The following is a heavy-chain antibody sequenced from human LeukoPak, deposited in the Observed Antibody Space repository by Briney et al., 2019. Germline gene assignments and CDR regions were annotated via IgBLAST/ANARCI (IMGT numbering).Heavy chain of an antibody. V-gene: IGHV3-48*01. Sequence: PGGSLRLSCVASGFSFSDFSMNWVRQAPGKGLEWVSYISSGGNTLYYADSVKGRFTISRDSAKNSLYLQMNSLRAEDTAVYYCAKELTVDYWGQGTLVTVSS. D-gene: IGHD3-9*01. CDR3: AKELTVDY. J-gene: IGHJ4*02. CDR2: ISSGGNTL. CDR1: GFSFSDFS.